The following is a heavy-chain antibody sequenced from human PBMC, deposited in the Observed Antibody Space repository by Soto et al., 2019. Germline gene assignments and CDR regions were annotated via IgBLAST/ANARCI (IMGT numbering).Heavy chain of an antibody. J-gene: IGHJ4*02. D-gene: IGHD3-22*01. CDR3: AADFKEYSYDSSGCYPSDY. Sequence: SVKVSCKASGFTFTSSAVQWVRPARGQRVEWIGWIVVGSGNTNYAQKFQERVTITRDMSTSTAYMELSSLRSEDTAVYYYAADFKEYSYDSSGCYPSDYWGQGTLVTVSS. CDR1: GFTFTSSA. V-gene: IGHV1-58*01. CDR2: IVVGSGNT.